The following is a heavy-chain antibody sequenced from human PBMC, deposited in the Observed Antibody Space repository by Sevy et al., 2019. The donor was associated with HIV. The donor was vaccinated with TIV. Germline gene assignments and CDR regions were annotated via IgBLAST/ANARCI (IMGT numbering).Heavy chain of an antibody. D-gene: IGHD6-13*01. J-gene: IGHJ5*02. CDR1: GYTFTSYG. CDR3: ARVIAEQQLVDWFDP. Sequence: ASVKVSCKASGYTFTSYGMSWVRQAPGQGLEWMGWISAYNGNTNYAQKLQGRVTMTTDTSTSTAYMELRSLRSDDTAVYYCARVIAEQQLVDWFDPWGQGTLVTVSS. CDR2: ISAYNGNT. V-gene: IGHV1-18*01.